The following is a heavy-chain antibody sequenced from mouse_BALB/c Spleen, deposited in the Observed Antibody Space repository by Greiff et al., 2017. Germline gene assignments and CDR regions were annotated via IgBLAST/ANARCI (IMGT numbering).Heavy chain of an antibody. CDR1: GDSITSGY. V-gene: IGHV3-8*02. CDR2: ISYSGST. D-gene: IGHD1-1*01. Sequence: DVQLQESGPSLVKPSQTLSLTCSVTGDSITSGYWNWIRKFPGNKLEYMGYISYSGSTYYNPSLKSRISITRDTSKNQYYLQLNSVTTEDTATYYCAGYYYGSSYVGTWLWGQGTTLTVSS. CDR3: AGYYYGSSYVGTWL. J-gene: IGHJ2*01.